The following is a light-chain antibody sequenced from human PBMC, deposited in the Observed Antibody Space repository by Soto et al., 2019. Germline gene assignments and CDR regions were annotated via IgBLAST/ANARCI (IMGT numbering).Light chain of an antibody. J-gene: IGKJ4*01. Sequence: EIVLTQSPGTLSLSPGERATLSCRASQTVRSSYLAWYRQKPGQAPRLLIYVASSRATGIPDRFSGSGSGTDFTLTISRLDPEDFAVYYCQQYGSSPLTFGGGTKVDIK. V-gene: IGKV3-20*01. CDR3: QQYGSSPLT. CDR2: VAS. CDR1: QTVRSSY.